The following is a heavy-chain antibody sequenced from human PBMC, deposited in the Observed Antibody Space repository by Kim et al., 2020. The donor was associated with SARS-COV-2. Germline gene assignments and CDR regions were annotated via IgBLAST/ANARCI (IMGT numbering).Heavy chain of an antibody. CDR3: AKVGLYISGSPVGNC. V-gene: IGHV3-23*01. CDR2: ISADGDRI. J-gene: IGHJ1*01. Sequence: GGSLRLSCAASGFTFSTYDMNWVRQAPGKGLEWVSLISADGDRIYYADSVKGRFTISRDNSKNTLYLQLTSLRADDTAVYYSAKVGLYISGSPVGNCWG. CDR1: GFTFSTYD. D-gene: IGHD6-19*01.